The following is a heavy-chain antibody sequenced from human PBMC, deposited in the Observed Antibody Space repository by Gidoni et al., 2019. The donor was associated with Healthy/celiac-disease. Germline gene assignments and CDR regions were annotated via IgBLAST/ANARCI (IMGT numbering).Heavy chain of an antibody. CDR1: GCSVRSGSYY. CDR3: ARDAVDTAMASPWYWDY. D-gene: IGHD5-18*01. CDR2: IYYSWST. J-gene: IGHJ4*02. Sequence: QVQLQESGPGLVKPSETLSLTCTVSGCSVRSGSYYWSWIRQPPGKGLEWIGYIYYSWSTNYNPSLKSRVTISVDTSKNQFSLKLSSVTAADTAVYYCARDAVDTAMASPWYWDYWGQGTLVTVSS. V-gene: IGHV4-61*01.